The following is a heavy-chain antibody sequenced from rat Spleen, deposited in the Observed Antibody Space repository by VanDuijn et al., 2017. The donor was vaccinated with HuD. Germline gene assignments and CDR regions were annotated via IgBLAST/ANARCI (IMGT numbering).Heavy chain of an antibody. CDR3: ATHQPIRVYTKNWFAY. CDR2: INPGGYNT. CDR1: GFGFGNYD. V-gene: IGHV5-25*01. D-gene: IGHD1-4*01. Sequence: EVQLVESGGGLVQPGRWLKLSCGGVGFGFGNYDMAWIGKAPTKGLEWVPSINPGGYNTYYRDSVKGRFTISRDNAKSTLDLQMDSLRSEDTATYYCATHQPIRVYTKNWFAYWGQGTLVTVSS. J-gene: IGHJ3*01.